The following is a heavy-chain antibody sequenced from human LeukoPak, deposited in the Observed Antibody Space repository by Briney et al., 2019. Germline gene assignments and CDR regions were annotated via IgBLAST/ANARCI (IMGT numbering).Heavy chain of an antibody. D-gene: IGHD3-10*02. Sequence: GGSLRLSCAASGFTFSSCEMNWVRQAPGKGLEWVSYISSSGSTIYYADSVKGRFTISRDNAKNSLFLQMNSLRAEDTAVYYCAELGITMIGGVWGKGTTVTISS. CDR3: AELGITMIGGV. CDR2: ISSSGSTI. CDR1: GFTFSSCE. J-gene: IGHJ6*04. V-gene: IGHV3-48*03.